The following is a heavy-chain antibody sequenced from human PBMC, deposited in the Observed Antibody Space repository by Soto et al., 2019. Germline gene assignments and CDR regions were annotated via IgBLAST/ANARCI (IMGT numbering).Heavy chain of an antibody. CDR3: ARVADLEWLPTIDY. D-gene: IGHD3-3*01. Sequence: PGGSLRLSCAASGFTFSSYSMNWVRQAPGKGLEWVSSISSSSSYIYYADSVKGRFTISRDSAKNSLYLQMNSLRAEDTAVYYCARVADLEWLPTIDYWGQGTLVTVSS. CDR1: GFTFSSYS. V-gene: IGHV3-21*01. J-gene: IGHJ4*02. CDR2: ISSSSSYI.